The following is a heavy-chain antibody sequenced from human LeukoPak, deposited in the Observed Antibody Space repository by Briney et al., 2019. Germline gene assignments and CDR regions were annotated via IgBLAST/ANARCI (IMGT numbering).Heavy chain of an antibody. D-gene: IGHD6-13*01. CDR2: LSGSGDTT. J-gene: IGHJ4*02. CDR3: AKVWGSSWSPFDY. CDR1: GFTFNSYA. Sequence: GGSLRLSCAASGFTFNSYAMSWVRQAPGKGPEWVSGLSGSGDTTHYADSVKGRFTISRDNSKNTVYLQMNSLRAEDTAVYYCAKVWGSSWSPFDYWGQGTLLTVSS. V-gene: IGHV3-23*01.